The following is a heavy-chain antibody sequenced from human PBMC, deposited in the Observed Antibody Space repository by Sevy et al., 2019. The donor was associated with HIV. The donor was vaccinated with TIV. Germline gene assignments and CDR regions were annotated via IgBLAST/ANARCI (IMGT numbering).Heavy chain of an antibody. V-gene: IGHV4-59*08. J-gene: IGHJ4*02. Sequence: SETLSLTCAVSGGSISGYYWSWIRQPPGKGLEWIGYIDYTGSTNYSPSLKSRVTISVDTSKSQFSQKLNSVTAADTAFYYCARHEAGSGTYYNLIEYWGQGTLVTVSS. CDR2: IDYTGST. CDR3: ARHEAGSGTYYNLIEY. CDR1: GGSISGYY. D-gene: IGHD3-10*01.